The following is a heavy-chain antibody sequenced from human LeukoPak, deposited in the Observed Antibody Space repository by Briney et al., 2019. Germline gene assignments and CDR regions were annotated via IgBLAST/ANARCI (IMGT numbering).Heavy chain of an antibody. CDR1: GYTFTSYA. V-gene: IGHV7-4-1*02. D-gene: IGHD6-13*01. Sequence: ASVKASCKASGYTFTSYAMNWVRQAPGQGLEWMGWINTNTGNPTYAQGFTGRFVFSLDTSVSTAYLQISSLKAEDTAVYYCARVEAAAGTGGYYYGMDVWGQGTTVTVSS. CDR2: INTNTGNP. CDR3: ARVEAAAGTGGYYYGMDV. J-gene: IGHJ6*02.